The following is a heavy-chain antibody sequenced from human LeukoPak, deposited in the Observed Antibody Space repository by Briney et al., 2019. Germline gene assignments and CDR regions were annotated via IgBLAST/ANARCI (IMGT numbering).Heavy chain of an antibody. Sequence: GASVKVSCKASGSTFSSYDIHWVRQATGQGLEWMGWMNPNSGDTGYTPRFQGRVTMTRDTSISTAYMELSSLRSEDTAVYYCARSDALLWFGELSNWGQGTLVTVSS. D-gene: IGHD3-10*01. CDR3: ARSDALLWFGELSN. V-gene: IGHV1-8*02. J-gene: IGHJ4*02. CDR1: GSTFSSYD. CDR2: MNPNSGDT.